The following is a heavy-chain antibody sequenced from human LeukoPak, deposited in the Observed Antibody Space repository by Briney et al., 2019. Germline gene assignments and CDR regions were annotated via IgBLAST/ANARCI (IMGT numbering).Heavy chain of an antibody. CDR1: GYTFTSYY. J-gene: IGHJ4*02. V-gene: IGHV1-46*03. Sequence: ASVKVSCKASGYTFTSYYMHWVRQAPGQGLEWMGIINPSGGSTSYALKFQGRVTMTRDTSTSTVYMELSSLRSEDTAVYYCASGDSSWYYFDYWGQGTLVTVSS. CDR3: ASGDSSWYYFDY. CDR2: INPSGGST. D-gene: IGHD6-13*01.